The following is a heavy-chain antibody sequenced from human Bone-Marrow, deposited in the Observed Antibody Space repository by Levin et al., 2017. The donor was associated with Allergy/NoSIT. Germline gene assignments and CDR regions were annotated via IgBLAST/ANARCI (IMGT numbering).Heavy chain of an antibody. CDR1: GFNFKDHY. CDR3: ARALGSYYYGYYHYYMDV. D-gene: IGHD3-10*01. CDR2: TRDKGNRYIT. J-gene: IGHJ6*03. V-gene: IGHV3-72*01. Sequence: PGGSLRLSCAVSGFNFKDHYMDWVRQAPGKGLEWVGHTRDKGNRYITEYAASVKGRFTISRDDSKNSLYLQMNSLKTEDTAVYYCARALGSYYYGYYHYYMDVWGNGTTVTVSS.